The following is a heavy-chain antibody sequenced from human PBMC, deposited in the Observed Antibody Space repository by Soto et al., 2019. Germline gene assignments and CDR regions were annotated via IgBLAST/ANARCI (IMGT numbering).Heavy chain of an antibody. CDR1: GFTVSSNY. CDR2: IYSGTTDGST. V-gene: IGHV3-66*01. CDR3: ARDPKVGATIGGPGRFDY. J-gene: IGHJ4*02. D-gene: IGHD1-26*01. Sequence: EVQLVESGGGLVQPGGSLRLSCVASGFTVSSNYMSWVRQAPGKGLEWVSVIYSGTTDGSTNYADAVKGRFTISRDNSKTTLYLQMNSLRAEDTAVYYCARDPKVGATIGGPGRFDYWGQGTLVTVSS.